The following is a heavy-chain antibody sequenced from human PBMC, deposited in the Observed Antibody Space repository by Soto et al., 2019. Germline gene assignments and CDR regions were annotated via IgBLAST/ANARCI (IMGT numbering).Heavy chain of an antibody. V-gene: IGHV4-59*08. Sequence: QVQLQESGPGLVKPSETLSLTCTVSGGSISSYYWNWIRQPPGMGLEWIGDIFDTGSTNYNPSLESRVTISVDTSKSQFSLKLSSVTAADTAVYYCARKTGGYNPFDYWGQGTLVTVSS. D-gene: IGHD1-26*01. CDR1: GGSISSYY. CDR2: IFDTGST. J-gene: IGHJ4*02. CDR3: ARKTGGYNPFDY.